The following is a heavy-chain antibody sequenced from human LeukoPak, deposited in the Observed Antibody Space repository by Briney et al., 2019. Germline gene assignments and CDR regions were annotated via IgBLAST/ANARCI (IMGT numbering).Heavy chain of an antibody. CDR1: GFTFSSYA. D-gene: IGHD5-24*01. V-gene: IGHV3-30*01. CDR3: ARDVEMATITTSDY. CDR2: ISYDGSNK. J-gene: IGHJ4*02. Sequence: GGSLRLSCAASGFTFSSYAMHWVRRAPGKGLEWVAVISYDGSNKYYADSVKGRFTISRDNSKNTLYLQMNSLRAEDTAVYYCARDVEMATITTSDYWGQGTLVTVSS.